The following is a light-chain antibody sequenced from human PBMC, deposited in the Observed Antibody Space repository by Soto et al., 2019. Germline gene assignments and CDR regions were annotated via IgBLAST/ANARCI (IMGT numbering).Light chain of an antibody. Sequence: QSVLTQPASVSGSPGQSITISCTGTSSDVGAYNYVSWYQQHPGRAPKLIIYEVSDRPSGISDRYSGSKSGNSASLTISGLQADDEADYYCCSLTTSHTYVFGSGTKLTVL. CDR1: SSDVGAYNY. CDR2: EVS. CDR3: CSLTTSHTYV. J-gene: IGLJ1*01. V-gene: IGLV2-14*01.